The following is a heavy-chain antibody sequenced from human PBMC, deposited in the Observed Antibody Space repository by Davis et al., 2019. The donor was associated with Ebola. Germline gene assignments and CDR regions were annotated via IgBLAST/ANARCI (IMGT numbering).Heavy chain of an antibody. CDR2: ISAYNSKT. D-gene: IGHD4-17*01. CDR3: ARIRGSTETTGYYYYAMDV. Sequence: ASVKVSCKASGYTFNNFGISWVRLAPGQGLEWMGWISAYNSKTRYAQKFQGRITMTTDTSTTTVYMELRSLGSDDTAMYYCARIRGSTETTGYYYYAMDVWGQGTTVTVSS. CDR1: GYTFNNFG. J-gene: IGHJ6*02. V-gene: IGHV1-18*01.